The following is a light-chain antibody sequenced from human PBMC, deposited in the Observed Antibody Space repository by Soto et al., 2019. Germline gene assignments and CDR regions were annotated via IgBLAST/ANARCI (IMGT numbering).Light chain of an antibody. Sequence: QSALTQPPSVSGAPGQGVAISCTGSSSNIGAGYDVHWYQQLPGTAPKLLIYGNNNRPSGVPDRFSGSKSGTSASLAIAGLQAEDEADYYCQSYDRSLSGSVFGGGTKLTVL. V-gene: IGLV1-40*01. J-gene: IGLJ2*01. CDR2: GNN. CDR1: SSNIGAGYD. CDR3: QSYDRSLSGSV.